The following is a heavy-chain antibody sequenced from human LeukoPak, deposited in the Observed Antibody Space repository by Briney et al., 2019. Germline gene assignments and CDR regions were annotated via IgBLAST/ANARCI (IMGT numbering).Heavy chain of an antibody. Sequence: GRSLRLSCAASAFTFSSYGMHWVRQAPGKGLAWVSTISGGSGSTYCADSVKGRFTISRDNSKNTLYLQMNSLRDEDTAVYYCAKHRFESGGYHSTDWGQGTLVTVSS. D-gene: IGHD3-22*01. CDR1: AFTFSSYG. CDR2: ISGGSGST. CDR3: AKHRFESGGYHSTD. J-gene: IGHJ4*02. V-gene: IGHV3-23*01.